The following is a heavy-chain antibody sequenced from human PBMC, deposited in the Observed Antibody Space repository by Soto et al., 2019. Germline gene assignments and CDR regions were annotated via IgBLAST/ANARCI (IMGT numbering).Heavy chain of an antibody. V-gene: IGHV3-7*01. Sequence: EVQLVESGGGLVQPGGSLRLSCAASGFTFSSYWMSWVRQAPGKGLEWVANIKEDGSEKYYVGSVKGRFTISRDNAKNSLYLQMNSLRAEDTAVYYCARSIMSAFGGGYFDLWGRGTLVTVSS. CDR3: ARSIMSAFGGGYFDL. CDR2: IKEDGSEK. CDR1: GFTFSSYW. D-gene: IGHD3-16*01. J-gene: IGHJ2*01.